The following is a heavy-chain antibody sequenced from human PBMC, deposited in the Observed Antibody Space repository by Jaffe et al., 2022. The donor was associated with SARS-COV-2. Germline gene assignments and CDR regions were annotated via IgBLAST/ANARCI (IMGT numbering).Heavy chain of an antibody. D-gene: IGHD1-26*01. V-gene: IGHV3-9*01. CDR3: AKDMSSGGWEGHDA. Sequence: EVKLVESGGGLVQPGRSLRLSCAASGFFFGDYAMHWVRQAPGKGLEWVSDISWNSDVTGYADSVKGRFIISRDNAKNSLFLQMNSLTAADTALYYCAKDMSSGGWEGHDAWGQGTLVTVSS. J-gene: IGHJ5*02. CDR2: ISWNSDVT. CDR1: GFFFGDYA.